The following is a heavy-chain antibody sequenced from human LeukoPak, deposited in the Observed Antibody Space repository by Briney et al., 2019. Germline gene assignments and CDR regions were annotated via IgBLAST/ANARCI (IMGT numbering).Heavy chain of an antibody. CDR1: GFTFRSYE. Sequence: GGSLRLSCAASGFTFRSYEMNWVRQAPGKGLEWVADISSSGSTIKYADSVKGRFTIPRDNAKNSLYLQMNSLRAEDTAVYYCARLARSLDLWGQGTLVTVSS. D-gene: IGHD3/OR15-3a*01. V-gene: IGHV3-48*03. J-gene: IGHJ4*02. CDR3: ARLARSLDL. CDR2: ISSSGSTI.